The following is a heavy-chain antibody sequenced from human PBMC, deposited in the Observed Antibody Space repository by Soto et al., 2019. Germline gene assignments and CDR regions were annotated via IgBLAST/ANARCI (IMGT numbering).Heavy chain of an antibody. D-gene: IGHD6-13*01. CDR1: EYTFTDYY. CDR2: INPSGGST. Sequence: QVPLVQSGAEVKKPGASVKLSCKSSEYTFTDYYIHWVRQAPGQGLEWMGLINPSGGSTSYAQKLQGRVTMTRDTSTSTVYMELSSLRSEDTAVYYCATAAYSTRWYDFWGQGTLVTVSS. J-gene: IGHJ5*01. CDR3: ATAAYSTRWYDF. V-gene: IGHV1-46*04.